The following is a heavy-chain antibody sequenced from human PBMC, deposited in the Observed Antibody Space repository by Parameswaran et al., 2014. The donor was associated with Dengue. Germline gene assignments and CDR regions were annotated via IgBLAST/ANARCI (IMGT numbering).Heavy chain of an antibody. D-gene: IGHD2-2*01. V-gene: IGHV1-69*01. CDR3: ASAYCTSTSCSYGRYGLDV. CDR2: IMPIFDPV. J-gene: IGHJ6*02. Sequence: VRQAPGQGLEWMGGIMPIFDPVNYAQKFQGRVTINADESTSTVYMELSSLRSEDTAVYYCASAYCTSTSCSYGRYGLDVWGQGDHGHRLL.